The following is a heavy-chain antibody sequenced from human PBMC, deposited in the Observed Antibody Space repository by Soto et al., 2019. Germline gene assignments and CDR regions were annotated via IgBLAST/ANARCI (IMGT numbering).Heavy chain of an antibody. D-gene: IGHD3-22*01. Sequence: QVQLVQSGAEVKKAGSSVKVSCKASGGTFSTSTISWVRQAPGQGLEWMGGITPIFGTASFAQKFQGRVTITADDSTSTAYMELSSLRSEDTAMYYCARDGTLYDSSGYYYLYWGQGTLVTVSS. J-gene: IGHJ4*02. V-gene: IGHV1-69*01. CDR2: ITPIFGTA. CDR1: GGTFSTST. CDR3: ARDGTLYDSSGYYYLY.